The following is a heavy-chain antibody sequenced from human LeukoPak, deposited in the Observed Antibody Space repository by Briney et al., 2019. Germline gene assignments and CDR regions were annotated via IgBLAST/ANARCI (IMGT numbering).Heavy chain of an antibody. D-gene: IGHD2-15*01. J-gene: IGHJ3*02. CDR1: GFTFSSYS. CDR3: ARGYSRAAFDI. V-gene: IGHV3-48*01. Sequence: GGSLRLSCAASGFTFSSYSTNWVRQAPGKGLEWVSFISSTGGTIYYADSVKGRFTVSRDNGKNSLLLQMNSLRAEDTALYYCARGYSRAAFDIWGQGTVVAVSS. CDR2: ISSTGGTI.